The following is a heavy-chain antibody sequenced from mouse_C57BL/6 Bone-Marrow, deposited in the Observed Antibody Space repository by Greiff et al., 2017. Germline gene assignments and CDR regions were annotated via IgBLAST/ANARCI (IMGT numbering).Heavy chain of an antibody. V-gene: IGHV14-4*01. CDR1: GFNIKDDY. J-gene: IGHJ3*01. Sequence: VQLQQSGAELVRPGASVKLSCTASGFNIKDDYMHWVKQRPEQGLEWIGWIDPENGDTEYASKFQGKATITADTSSNTAYLQLSGLTSEDTAVYYCTTGTPFAYWGQGTLVTVSA. CDR2: IDPENGDT. D-gene: IGHD4-1*01. CDR3: TTGTPFAY.